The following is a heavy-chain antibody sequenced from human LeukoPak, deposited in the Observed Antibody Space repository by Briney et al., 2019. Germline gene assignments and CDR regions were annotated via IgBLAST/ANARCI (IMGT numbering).Heavy chain of an antibody. CDR2: IYHSGSI. V-gene: IGHV4-38-2*02. Sequence: SETLSLTCTVSGYSISNGYYWGWIRQPPGKGLEWIGSIYHSGSIYYNPSLKSRVTISVDTSKNQFSLKLSSVTAADTAVYYCVSTAYNDFWSGRPGYFDYWGQGALVTVSS. D-gene: IGHD3-3*01. J-gene: IGHJ4*02. CDR1: GYSISNGYY. CDR3: VSTAYNDFWSGRPGYFDY.